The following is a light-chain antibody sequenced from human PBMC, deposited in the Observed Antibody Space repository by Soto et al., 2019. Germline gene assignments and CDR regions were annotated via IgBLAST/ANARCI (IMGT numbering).Light chain of an antibody. CDR2: DAS. CDR3: QQRINWPLT. J-gene: IGKJ4*01. CDR1: QSVRSY. V-gene: IGKV3-11*01. Sequence: EIVLTQSPATLSLSAGERATLSCRASQSVRSYLAWYQQKPGQAPRLLIYDASNMATGIPARFSGSGSGTDFTLTISSLEPEDFAVYFCQQRINWPLTFGGGTKVEIK.